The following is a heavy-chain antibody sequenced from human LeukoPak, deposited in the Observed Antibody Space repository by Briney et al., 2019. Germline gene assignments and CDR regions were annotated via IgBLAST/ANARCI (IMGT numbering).Heavy chain of an antibody. V-gene: IGHV1-69*13. CDR1: GGTFSDNA. J-gene: IGHJ1*01. D-gene: IGHD2-8*01. CDR3: ARGALGVREYFQH. Sequence: SVKVSCKASGGTFSDNAVSFIRQAPGQGLEWMGGFIPILGTPSYAQKFQGRVSITADESTSTAYMELTSLRSEDTAVYYCARGALGVREYFQHWGQGTLISVSS. CDR2: FIPILGTP.